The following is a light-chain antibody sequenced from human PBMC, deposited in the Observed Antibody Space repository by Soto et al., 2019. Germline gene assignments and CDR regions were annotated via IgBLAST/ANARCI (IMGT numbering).Light chain of an antibody. CDR3: SSYTSTSTYV. CDR2: EVS. Sequence: QSVLTQPPSVSGSPGQSVTISCTGTSSDVGSYNRVSWYQQPPGTAPKLMIYEVSNRPSGVPDRFSGSKSGNTASLTISGLQAVDEADYYCSSYTSTSTYVFGTGTKVTVL. J-gene: IGLJ1*01. CDR1: SSDVGSYNR. V-gene: IGLV2-18*02.